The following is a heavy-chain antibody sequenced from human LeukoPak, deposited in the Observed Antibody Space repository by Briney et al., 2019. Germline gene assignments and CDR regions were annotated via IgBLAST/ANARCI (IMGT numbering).Heavy chain of an antibody. CDR3: AKAEGSGNQAFDY. J-gene: IGHJ4*02. CDR2: LDESGSAT. D-gene: IGHD3-10*01. CDR1: GFTFSSYA. V-gene: IGHV3-23*05. Sequence: GGSLRLSCAASGFTFSSYAMSWVRQAPGEGLEWVSSLDESGSATYYVDSVKGRFTISRDNSKNTLYLQMNSLRAEDTAVYYCAKAEGSGNQAFDYWGQGNLVTVSS.